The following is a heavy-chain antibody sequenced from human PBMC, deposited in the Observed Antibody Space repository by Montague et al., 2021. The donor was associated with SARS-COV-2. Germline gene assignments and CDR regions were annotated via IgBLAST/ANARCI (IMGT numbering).Heavy chain of an antibody. V-gene: IGHV4-34*01. CDR2: FNHRGST. CDR3: ARARSVTTFFLGVRVAMDV. D-gene: IGHD4-11*01. J-gene: IGHJ6*02. Sequence: SETLSLTCAVYGRCVGGHWCSWVGHTSGHGLPTNGVFNHRGSTNYNPSLKSRVTISVDTSKNQFSLKLSSVTAADTAVYYCARARSVTTFFLGVRVAMDVWGQGTTVTVSS. CDR1: GRCVGGHW.